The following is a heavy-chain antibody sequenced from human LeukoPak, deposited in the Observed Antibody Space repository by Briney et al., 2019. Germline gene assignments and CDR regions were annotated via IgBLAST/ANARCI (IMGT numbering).Heavy chain of an antibody. Sequence: GRSQRLSCAASGFTFDDYAMHWVRQAPGKGLEWVSGISWNSGSIGYADSVKGRFTISRDNAKNSLYLQMNSLRAEDTALYYCAKEPRGAIYYYGMDVWGQGTTVTVSS. CDR1: GFTFDDYA. D-gene: IGHD1-26*01. CDR2: ISWNSGSI. CDR3: AKEPRGAIYYYGMDV. J-gene: IGHJ6*02. V-gene: IGHV3-9*01.